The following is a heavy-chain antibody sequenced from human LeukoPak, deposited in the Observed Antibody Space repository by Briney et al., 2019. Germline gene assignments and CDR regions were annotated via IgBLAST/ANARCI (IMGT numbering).Heavy chain of an antibody. CDR2: ISGSGGAT. V-gene: IGHV3-23*01. Sequence: GPLRLSCAASGFTFSSYAMNWVRQAPGKGLEWVSAISGSGGATYYADSVKGRFTMSRDNSKNTLYLQMNSLRAEDTAVYYCAKGAYYHGSGRYFDYWGQGTLVTASS. J-gene: IGHJ4*02. CDR3: AKGAYYHGSGRYFDY. D-gene: IGHD3-10*01. CDR1: GFTFSSYA.